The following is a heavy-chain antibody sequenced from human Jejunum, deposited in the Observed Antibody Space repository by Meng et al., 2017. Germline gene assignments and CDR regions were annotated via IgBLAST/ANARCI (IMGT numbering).Heavy chain of an antibody. CDR3: ARTRGSGDLPYYFDF. Sequence: SETLSPTCDVPGYFISSGFYWGWVRQPPGKGLEWIGHIHYNGNTYYNSPRNGRATISVDTSKNQCSLNVHFVTAADTAFYYCARTRGSGDLPYYFDFWGPGTLVTVSS. J-gene: IGHJ4*02. CDR2: IHYNGNT. CDR1: GYFISSGFY. D-gene: IGHD2-15*01. V-gene: IGHV4-38-2*01.